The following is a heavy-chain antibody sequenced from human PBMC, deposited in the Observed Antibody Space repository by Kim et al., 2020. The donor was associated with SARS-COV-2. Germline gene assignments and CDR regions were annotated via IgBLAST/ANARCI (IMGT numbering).Heavy chain of an antibody. V-gene: IGHV4-59*13. CDR3: ARATARLNYFDY. Sequence: SETLSLTCTVSGGSISSYYWSWIRQPPGKGLEWIGYIYYSGSTNYNPSLKSRVTISVDTSKNQFSLKLSSVTAADTAVYYCARATARLNYFDYWGQGTLVTVSS. D-gene: IGHD6-19*01. CDR1: GGSISSYY. CDR2: IYYSGST. J-gene: IGHJ4*02.